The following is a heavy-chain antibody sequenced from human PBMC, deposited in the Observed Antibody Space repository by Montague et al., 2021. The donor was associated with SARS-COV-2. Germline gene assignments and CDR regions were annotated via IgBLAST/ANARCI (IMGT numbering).Heavy chain of an antibody. J-gene: IGHJ3*01. CDR3: VRDLYCRSTACIGNAFDV. CDR2: VFSGGNS. CDR1: GAFITSHY. D-gene: IGHD2-2*01. V-gene: IGHV4-59*11. Sequence: SETLSLTCTVSGAFITSHYWSWIRQAPGKGLEWIGNVFSGGNSKYNPSLKSRVTLSVDTSKNQFSLKLTPVTTADTALYYCVRDLYCRSTACIGNAFDVWGQGTMVSVFS.